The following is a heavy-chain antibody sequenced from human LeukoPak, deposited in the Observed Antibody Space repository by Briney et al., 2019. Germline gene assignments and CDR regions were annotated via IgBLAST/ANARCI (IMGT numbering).Heavy chain of an antibody. CDR2: MNPNSGNT. V-gene: IGHV1-8*01. D-gene: IGHD3-10*01. CDR1: GYTFTSYD. Sequence: ASVKVPCKASGYTFTSYDINWVRQATGQGLEWMGWMNPNSGNTGYAQKFQGRVTMTRNTSISTAYMELSSLRSEDTAVYYCARAITMVRGVIINYWGQGTLVTVSS. CDR3: ARAITMVRGVIINY. J-gene: IGHJ4*02.